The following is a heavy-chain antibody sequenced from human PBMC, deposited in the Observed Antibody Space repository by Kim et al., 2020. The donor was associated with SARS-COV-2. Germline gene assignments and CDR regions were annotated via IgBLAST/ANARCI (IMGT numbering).Heavy chain of an antibody. V-gene: IGHV4-59*01. Sequence: SNPSLKSRVTISVDTSNTQFSLKLSSVTAADTAVYYCARELKLYYYGMDVWGQGTTVTVSS. CDR3: ARELKLYYYGMDV. J-gene: IGHJ6*02.